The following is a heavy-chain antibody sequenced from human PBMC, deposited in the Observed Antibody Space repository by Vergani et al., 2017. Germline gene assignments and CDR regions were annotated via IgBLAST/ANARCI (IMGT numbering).Heavy chain of an antibody. Sequence: QVQLVQSGAEVKKPGSSVKVSCKASGGTFSSYAISWVRQAPGQGLEWMGRIIPILGIANYAQKFQGRVTITADKSTSTAYMVLSSLRSEDTAEYYCARVPPIAAAGHYYYYYCMDVWGQGTTVTVSS. CDR2: IIPILGIA. D-gene: IGHD6-13*01. CDR3: ARVPPIAAAGHYYYYYCMDV. J-gene: IGHJ6*02. CDR1: GGTFSSYA. V-gene: IGHV1-69*04.